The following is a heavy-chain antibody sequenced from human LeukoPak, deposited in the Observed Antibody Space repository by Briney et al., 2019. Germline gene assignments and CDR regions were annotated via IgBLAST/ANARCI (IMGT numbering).Heavy chain of an antibody. CDR1: GFTFATDS. CDR2: ISGSGGST. J-gene: IGHJ4*02. CDR3: AKGPYSSSWYGVY. Sequence: GGSLRLSCAASGFTFATDSMNWVRQAPGKGLEWVSAISGSGGSTYYADSVKGRFTISRDNSKNTLYLQMNSLRAEDTAVYYCAKGPYSSSWYGVYWGQGTLVTVSS. D-gene: IGHD6-13*01. V-gene: IGHV3-23*01.